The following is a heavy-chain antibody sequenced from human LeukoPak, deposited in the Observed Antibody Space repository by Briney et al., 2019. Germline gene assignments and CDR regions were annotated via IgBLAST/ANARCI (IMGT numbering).Heavy chain of an antibody. J-gene: IGHJ3*02. V-gene: IGHV1-18*01. CDR3: ARAGGWAREDYKADAFDI. D-gene: IGHD6-19*01. Sequence: ASVKVSCKASGYTFTNFGISWVRQAPGQGLEGMGWISAYNGNTNYAQKVQGRVTMTTDTSTSTAYMELRSLRSDDTAVYYCARAGGWAREDYKADAFDIWGQGTMVTVSS. CDR2: ISAYNGNT. CDR1: GYTFTNFG.